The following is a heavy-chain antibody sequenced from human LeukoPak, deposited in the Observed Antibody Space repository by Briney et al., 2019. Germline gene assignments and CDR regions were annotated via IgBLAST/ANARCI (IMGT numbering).Heavy chain of an antibody. CDR2: INPNSGGT. CDR3: ARGLAYCSNGVCP. D-gene: IGHD2-8*01. Sequence: ASVKVSCKASGYTFTGYYMHWVRQAPGQGLEWMGWINPNSGGTKYAQKFQGRVTMTRDTSISTAYMELSSLRSDDTASYFCARGLAYCSNGVCPWGQGTLVTVSS. J-gene: IGHJ5*02. V-gene: IGHV1-2*02. CDR1: GYTFTGYY.